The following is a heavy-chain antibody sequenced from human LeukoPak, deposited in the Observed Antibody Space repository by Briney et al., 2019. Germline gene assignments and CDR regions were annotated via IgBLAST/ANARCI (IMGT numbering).Heavy chain of an antibody. J-gene: IGHJ2*01. CDR1: GFTFSSYA. D-gene: IGHD4-17*01. V-gene: IGHV3-23*01. Sequence: GGSLRLSCAASGFTFSSYAMNWVRQAPGRGLEWVSATGGSGGSTYYADSVKGRFTISRDNSKNTLYLQMNSLRAEDTAVYYCARALTTHWYFDLWGRGTLVTVSS. CDR3: ARALTTHWYFDL. CDR2: TGGSGGST.